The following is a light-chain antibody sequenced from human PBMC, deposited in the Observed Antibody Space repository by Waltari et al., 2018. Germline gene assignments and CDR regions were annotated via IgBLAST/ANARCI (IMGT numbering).Light chain of an antibody. CDR1: NSDVGTYNY. V-gene: IGLV2-8*01. CDR2: EVN. Sequence: QSALTQPPSASGSPGQSVTISCTGTNSDVGTYNYVHWFQQHPGRAPNLLIYEVNKRPSGVPDRFSGSKSDNRASLTVSGLQADDEAVYHCSSYAGSNTLVFGGGTKLTVL. J-gene: IGLJ2*01. CDR3: SSYAGSNTLV.